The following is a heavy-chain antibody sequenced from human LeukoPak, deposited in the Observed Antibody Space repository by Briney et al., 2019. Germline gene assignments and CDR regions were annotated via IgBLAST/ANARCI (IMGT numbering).Heavy chain of an antibody. V-gene: IGHV4-4*07. CDR1: GGSINNYY. Sequence: SETLSLTCTVSGGSINNYYWSWIRQPAGKGLEWIGRIYTRGSTNYNPSLKSRVTMSVDTSKNQFPLKLSSVAAADTAVYYCARGRYCSADICSGGDAFDIWGQGTMVSVSS. D-gene: IGHD2-15*01. J-gene: IGHJ3*02. CDR2: IYTRGST. CDR3: ARGRYCSADICSGGDAFDI.